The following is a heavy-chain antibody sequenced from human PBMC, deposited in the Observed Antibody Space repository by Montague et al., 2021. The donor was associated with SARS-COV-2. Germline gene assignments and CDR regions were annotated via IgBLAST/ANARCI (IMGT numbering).Heavy chain of an antibody. D-gene: IGHD6-13*01. J-gene: IGHJ4*01. CDR1: GFTLDDYG. Sequence: SLRLSCAASGFTLDDYGMSWVRQAPGKGLEWVSGINRNGGSTGYXDSVKGRFTISRDNAKNSLYLQMNSLRAEDTALYYCASPSPHAERIAAAGTLIDDWGKGTLVTVSS. CDR3: ASPSPHAERIAAAGTLIDD. CDR2: INRNGGST. V-gene: IGHV3-20*04.